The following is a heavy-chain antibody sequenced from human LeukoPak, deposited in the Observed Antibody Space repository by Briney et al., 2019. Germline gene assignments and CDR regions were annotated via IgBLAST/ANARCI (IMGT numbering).Heavy chain of an antibody. CDR1: GFTFSSYA. CDR3: AKGPLDTAMDPYYFDY. V-gene: IGHV3-23*01. J-gene: IGHJ4*02. CDR2: ISGSGGST. D-gene: IGHD5-18*01. Sequence: GGSERLSCAASGFTFSSYAMSWVRQAPGKGLEWVSAISGSGGSTYYADTMKGRFTISRDNSKNTLYLRMNSLRAEDTAVYYCAKGPLDTAMDPYYFDYWGQGSPVTLYS.